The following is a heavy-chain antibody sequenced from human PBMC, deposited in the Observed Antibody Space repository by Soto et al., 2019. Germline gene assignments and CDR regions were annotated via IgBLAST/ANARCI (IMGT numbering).Heavy chain of an antibody. J-gene: IGHJ6*02. CDR3: ARDGRGRGSIWSPHYNERDYYGMDV. CDR1: GGTFSSYA. V-gene: IGHV1-69*06. CDR2: IIPISGTR. Sequence: GASVKVSCKASGGTFSSYAISWVRQAPGQGLEWMGQIIPISGTRNSAQKFQGRVTMTADISASTSYMELSSLRSDDTAVYYCARDGRGRGSIWSPHYNERDYYGMDVWGQGTTVTVSS. D-gene: IGHD3-3*01.